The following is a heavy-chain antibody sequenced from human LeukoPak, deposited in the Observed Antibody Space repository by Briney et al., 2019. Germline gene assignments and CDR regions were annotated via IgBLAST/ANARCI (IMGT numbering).Heavy chain of an antibody. D-gene: IGHD1-26*01. CDR2: IYYSGST. Sequence: SETLSLTCTVSGGSISSSGYYWGWIRQPPGKGLEWIASIYYSGSTYFNPSLKSRVTISVDTSKSQLSLKLSSLTAADTAVYYCARHEYSGSYYGLSWFDPWGQGTLVTVSS. CDR1: GGSISSSGYY. J-gene: IGHJ5*02. CDR3: ARHEYSGSYYGLSWFDP. V-gene: IGHV4-39*01.